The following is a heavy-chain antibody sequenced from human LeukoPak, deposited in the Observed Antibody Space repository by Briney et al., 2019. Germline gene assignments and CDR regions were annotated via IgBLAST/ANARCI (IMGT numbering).Heavy chain of an antibody. D-gene: IGHD1-1*01. CDR2: ISAYNGNT. V-gene: IGHV1-18*04. Sequence: GASVKVSCKASGYTLTSYGISWVRQAPGQGLEWMGWISAYNGNTNYAQKLQGRVTMTTDTSTSTAYMELRSLRSDDTAAYYCARDTGTDTRGLSRYYYYGMDVWGKGTTVTVSS. CDR1: GYTLTSYG. J-gene: IGHJ6*04. CDR3: ARDTGTDTRGLSRYYYYGMDV.